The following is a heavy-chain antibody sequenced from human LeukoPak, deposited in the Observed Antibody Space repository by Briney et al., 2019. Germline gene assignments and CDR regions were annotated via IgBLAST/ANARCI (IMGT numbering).Heavy chain of an antibody. Sequence: PGGSLRLSCAASGFTLTSYLMSWVRQAPGKGLEWVANIKQDGSEKSYVDSVKGRFTISRDNAKNSLYLQTNSLRAEDTAVYYCTRGRGFDSWGQGTLVTVPS. CDR3: TRGRGFDS. V-gene: IGHV3-7*01. J-gene: IGHJ4*02. CDR2: IKQDGSEK. CDR1: GFTLTSYL.